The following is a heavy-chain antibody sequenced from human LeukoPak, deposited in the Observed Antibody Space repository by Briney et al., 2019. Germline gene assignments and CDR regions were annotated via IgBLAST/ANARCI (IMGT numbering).Heavy chain of an antibody. CDR2: IYYSGTT. CDR1: GGSISSSTNY. CDR3: ARDRGDGTIISLGY. Sequence: PSETLSLTCTVSGGSISSSTNYWGWIRQPPGKGLEWIGSIYYSGTTYYNWSLKSRVTISVDTSKKQFSLKLSSVTAADTAVYYCARDRGDGTIISLGYWGQGTLVTVSS. V-gene: IGHV4-39*07. J-gene: IGHJ4*02. D-gene: IGHD3-22*01.